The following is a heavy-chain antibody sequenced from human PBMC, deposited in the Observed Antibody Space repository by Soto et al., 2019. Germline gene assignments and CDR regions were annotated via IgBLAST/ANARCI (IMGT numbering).Heavy chain of an antibody. V-gene: IGHV5-10-1*01. CDR1: GYSFTSYW. CDR2: IDPSDSYT. J-gene: IGHJ6*02. Sequence: GESLKIACNGSGYSFTSYWISWVGQMPGKGLEWMGRIDPSDSYTNYSPSFQGHVTISADKSISTAYLQWSSLKASDTAMYYCARLIYYGSGYYYGMDVWGQGTTVTVSS. CDR3: ARLIYYGSGYYYGMDV. D-gene: IGHD3-10*01.